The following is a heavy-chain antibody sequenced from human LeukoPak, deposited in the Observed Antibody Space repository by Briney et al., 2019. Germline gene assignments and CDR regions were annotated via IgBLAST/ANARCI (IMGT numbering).Heavy chain of an antibody. CDR1: NYTFTSYA. J-gene: IGHJ4*02. CDR2: INPNSGGT. D-gene: IGHD3-22*01. Sequence: ASVKVSCKASNYTFTSYAISWLRQSPGQGLKWMGWINPNSGGTNYAQKFQGRVTMTRDTSISTAYMELSRLRSDDRAVYYCARSASDYYDSSAYFHFDYWGQGTLVTVSS. CDR3: ARSASDYYDSSAYFHFDY. V-gene: IGHV1-2*02.